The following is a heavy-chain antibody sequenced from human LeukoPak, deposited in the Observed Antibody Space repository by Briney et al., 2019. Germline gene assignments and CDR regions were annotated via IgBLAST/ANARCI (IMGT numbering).Heavy chain of an antibody. CDR3: AREIGPSVGASGGDAFDI. CDR1: GYTFTGYY. D-gene: IGHD1-26*01. Sequence: ASVKVSCKASGYTFTGYYMHWVRQAPGQGLEWMGWINPNSGGTNYAQKFQGWVTMTRDTSISTAYMELSRLRSDDTAVYYCAREIGPSVGASGGDAFDIWGQGTMVTVSS. CDR2: INPNSGGT. J-gene: IGHJ3*02. V-gene: IGHV1-2*04.